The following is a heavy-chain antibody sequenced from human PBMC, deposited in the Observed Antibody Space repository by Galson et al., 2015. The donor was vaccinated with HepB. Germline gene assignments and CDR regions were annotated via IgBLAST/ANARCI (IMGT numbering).Heavy chain of an antibody. Sequence: SVKVSCKASGYTFGDSGIIWVRQAPGQGLEWMGWISPYNANTNYAQKFRGRVTLTTVTSTTTAYMELRSLRSDDTAIYYCARDLTFFQDWGQGTLVTVSS. V-gene: IGHV1-18*01. CDR3: ARDLTFFQD. D-gene: IGHD3-9*01. J-gene: IGHJ1*01. CDR1: GYTFGDSG. CDR2: ISPYNANT.